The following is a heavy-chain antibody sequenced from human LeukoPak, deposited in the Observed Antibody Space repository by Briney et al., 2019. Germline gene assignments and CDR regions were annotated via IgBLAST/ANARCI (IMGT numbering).Heavy chain of an antibody. CDR2: IYYSGST. D-gene: IGHD2-15*01. CDR1: GGSVSSGSYY. J-gene: IGHJ6*02. V-gene: IGHV4-61*01. CDR3: ARGSCSGGSCYPTYGMDV. Sequence: SETLSLTCTVSGGSVSSGSYYWSWIRQPPGKGLEWIGYIYYSGSTNYNPSLKSRATISVDTSKNQLSLKLSSVTAADTAVYYCARGSCSGGSCYPTYGMDVWGQGTTVTVSS.